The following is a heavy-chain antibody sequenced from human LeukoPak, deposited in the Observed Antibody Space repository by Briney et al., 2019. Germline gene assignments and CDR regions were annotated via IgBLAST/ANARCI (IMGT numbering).Heavy chain of an antibody. V-gene: IGHV4-39*07. Sequence: ASETLSLTCTVSGGSISSSSYYWGWIRQPPGKGLEWIGSIYYSGSTYYNPSLKSRVTISVDTSKNQFSLKLSSVTAADTAVYYCARVSGITMIVVLQSDAFDIWGQGTMVTVSS. CDR3: ARVSGITMIVVLQSDAFDI. J-gene: IGHJ3*02. CDR1: GGSISSSSYY. D-gene: IGHD3-22*01. CDR2: IYYSGST.